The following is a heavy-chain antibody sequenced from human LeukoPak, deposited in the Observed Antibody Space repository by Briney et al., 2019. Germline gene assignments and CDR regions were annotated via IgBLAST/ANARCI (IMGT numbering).Heavy chain of an antibody. CDR1: GGSISSYY. CDR3: ARDLASGSYDY. V-gene: IGHV4-59*01. Sequence: TSETLSLNCTVSGGSISSYYWSWIRQPPGKGLEWIGYIYYSGSTNYNPSLKSRVTISVDTSKNQFSLKLSSVTAADTAVYYCARDLASGSYDYWGQGTLVTVSS. D-gene: IGHD1-26*01. J-gene: IGHJ4*02. CDR2: IYYSGST.